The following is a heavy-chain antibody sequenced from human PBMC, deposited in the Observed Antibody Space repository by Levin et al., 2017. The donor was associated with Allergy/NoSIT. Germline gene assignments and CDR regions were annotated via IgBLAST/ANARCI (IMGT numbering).Heavy chain of an antibody. J-gene: IGHJ4*02. V-gene: IGHV3-7*01. CDR1: GFTFGTHR. CDR2: INQDGSEK. Sequence: ETLSLTCAASGFTFGTHRMNWVRQAPGKGLEWVANINQDGSEKSYVDSVKGRFTISRDNAKNSLYLQMNSLKAEDTAVYYCARSRGLDYWGQGTLVTVSS. D-gene: IGHD3/OR15-3a*01. CDR3: ARSRGLDY.